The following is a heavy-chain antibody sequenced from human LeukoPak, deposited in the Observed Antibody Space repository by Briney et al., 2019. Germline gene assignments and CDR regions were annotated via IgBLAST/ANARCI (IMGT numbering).Heavy chain of an antibody. CDR2: INHSGST. D-gene: IGHD2-21*01. V-gene: IGHV4-34*01. CDR3: ARGILWWRSNRNWFDP. Sequence: KPSETLSLTCAVYGGSFSGYYWSWIRQPPGKGLEWIGEINHSGSTNYNPSLKSRVTISVDTSKNQFSLKLSSVTAADTAVYYCARGILWWRSNRNWFDPWGQGTLVTVSS. CDR1: GGSFSGYY. J-gene: IGHJ5*02.